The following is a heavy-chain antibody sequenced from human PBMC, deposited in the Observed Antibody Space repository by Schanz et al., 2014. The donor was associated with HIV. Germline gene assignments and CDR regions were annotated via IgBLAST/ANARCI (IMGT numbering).Heavy chain of an antibody. CDR1: GFRFSSHA. J-gene: IGHJ4*02. CDR3: ANEEVPNDY. Sequence: EVQLLESGGRLVQPGGSLRLSCAVSGFRFSSHAMTWVRQAPGKGLEWVSGISISGETTYYADSVKGRFTISRDNSKNTLYLQMNSLRVEDTAVYYCANEEVPNDYWGQGTLVTVSS. CDR2: ISISGETT. V-gene: IGHV3-23*01.